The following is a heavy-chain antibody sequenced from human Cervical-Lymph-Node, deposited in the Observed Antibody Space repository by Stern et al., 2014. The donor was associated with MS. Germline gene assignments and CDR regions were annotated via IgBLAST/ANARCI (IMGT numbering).Heavy chain of an antibody. V-gene: IGHV3-30*03. D-gene: IGHD3-3*01. CDR1: GFTFSNYS. CDR3: ARESLRFLEQFGLAV. CDR2: ISYDGSNK. J-gene: IGHJ6*02. Sequence: QVQLVQSGGGVVQPGRSLRLSCAASGFTFSNYSIHWVRQAPGQGLEWVALISYDGSNKYYGDSVKGRFTISRDNSKNTVYLQMDSLRTEDTALYFGARESLRFLEQFGLAVWGQGTTVTVSS.